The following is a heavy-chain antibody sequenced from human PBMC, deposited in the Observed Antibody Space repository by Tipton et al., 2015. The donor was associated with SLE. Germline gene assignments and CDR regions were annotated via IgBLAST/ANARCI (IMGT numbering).Heavy chain of an antibody. CDR1: GFTFSSYE. CDR3: AREGERWLQLYYFDY. CDR2: ISSSGSTI. J-gene: IGHJ4*02. V-gene: IGHV3-48*03. Sequence: SLRLSCAASGFTFSSYEMNWVRQAPGKGLEWVSYISSSGSTIYYADSVKGRFTISRDNAKNSLYLQMNSLRAEDTAVYYCAREGERWLQLYYFDYWGQGTLVTVSS. D-gene: IGHD5-24*01.